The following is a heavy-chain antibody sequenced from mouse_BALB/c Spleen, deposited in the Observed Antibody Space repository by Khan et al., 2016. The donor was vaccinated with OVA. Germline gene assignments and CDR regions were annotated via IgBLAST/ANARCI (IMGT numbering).Heavy chain of an antibody. CDR1: GFTFYNYA. CDR2: VSSGGSCT. CDR3: ARQGGIYDGPFDY. V-gene: IGHV5-9-3*01. Sequence: EVELVESGGGLVKPGGSLKLSCAASGFTFYNYAMSWVRQTPEKRLEWVATVSSGGSCTYYPDSVKGRFTISRDNAKNTLYLQMNSLRSEDTAIYYVARQGGIYDGPFDYWGQGTTLTVSS. J-gene: IGHJ2*01. D-gene: IGHD2-3*01.